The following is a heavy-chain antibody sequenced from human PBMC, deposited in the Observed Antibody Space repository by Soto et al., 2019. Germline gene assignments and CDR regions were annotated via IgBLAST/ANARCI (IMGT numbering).Heavy chain of an antibody. CDR3: AHKGGRGAGMDV. Sequence: QITLKESGPTLVKPTQTLTLTCTLSGFSLSTSGVGVGWIRQPPGTALEWLALIYWDEDKRYSPSLKSRLTITKDTSTNEVVLTMTNMDPVDTGTYYCAHKGGRGAGMDVWGQGATVTVSS. CDR1: GFSLSTSGVG. V-gene: IGHV2-5*02. CDR2: IYWDEDK. D-gene: IGHD2-15*01. J-gene: IGHJ6*02.